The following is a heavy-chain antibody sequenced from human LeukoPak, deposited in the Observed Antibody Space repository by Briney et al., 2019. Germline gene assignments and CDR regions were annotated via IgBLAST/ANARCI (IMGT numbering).Heavy chain of an antibody. CDR3: AREDTWFSTTWYYFDY. V-gene: IGHV3-30*04. J-gene: IGHJ4*02. D-gene: IGHD2-2*01. Sequence: GGSLRLSCAASGFTFSNYAMHWLRQAPGKGPEGVALISNDGRNKNYADSVKGRFTISRDNSKNTLFLQMNSLRTEDTGLFYCAREDTWFSTTWYYFDYWGQGTLVTVSS. CDR1: GFTFSNYA. CDR2: ISNDGRNK.